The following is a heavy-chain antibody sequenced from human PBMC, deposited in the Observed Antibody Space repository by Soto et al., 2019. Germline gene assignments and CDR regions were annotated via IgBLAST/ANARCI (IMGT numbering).Heavy chain of an antibody. CDR3: ARDSAAAGTFYYYGMDV. J-gene: IGHJ6*02. CDR2: IRYDGSNK. Sequence: PGGSLRLSCAASGFTFSSYGMHWVRQAPGKGLEWVAVIRYDGSNKYYADSVKGRFTISRDNSKNTLYLQMNSLRAEDTAVYYCARDSAAAGTFYYYGMDVWGQGTTVTVSS. CDR1: GFTFSSYG. D-gene: IGHD6-13*01. V-gene: IGHV3-33*01.